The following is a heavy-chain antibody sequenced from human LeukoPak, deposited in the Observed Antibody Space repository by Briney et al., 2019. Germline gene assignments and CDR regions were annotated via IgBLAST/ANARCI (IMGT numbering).Heavy chain of an antibody. CDR3: ARDRSWVVTASRSEYFQN. Sequence: PGGSLRLSRAASGFTFSSYEMNWVRQAPGKGREWGSYISSSGSTIYYADSVKGRFTISRDNAKNSLYLQMNSLRAEDTAVYNCARDRSWVVTASRSEYFQNWGQGTLVTVSS. D-gene: IGHD2-21*02. J-gene: IGHJ1*01. CDR2: ISSSGSTI. CDR1: GFTFSSYE. V-gene: IGHV3-48*03.